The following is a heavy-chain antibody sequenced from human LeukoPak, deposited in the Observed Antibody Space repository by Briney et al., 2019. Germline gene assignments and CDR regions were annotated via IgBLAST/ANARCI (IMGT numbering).Heavy chain of an antibody. D-gene: IGHD3-22*01. J-gene: IGHJ5*02. CDR1: GASINGYY. V-gene: IGHV4-59*01. CDR2: VYYSGIT. CDR3: ARVLLSSGYST. Sequence: SETLSLTRSVSGASINGYYYNWIRQPPGKGLEWIGYVYYSGITNFNPSLKSRATMSVDTSKNQFSLNMRSVTAADTAVYYCARVLLSSGYSTWGQGTLVTVSS.